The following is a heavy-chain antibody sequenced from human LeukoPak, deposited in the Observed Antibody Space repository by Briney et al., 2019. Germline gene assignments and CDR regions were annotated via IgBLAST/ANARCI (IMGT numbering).Heavy chain of an antibody. CDR1: GGSMSSYY. Sequence: SETLSLTCTVSGGSMSSYYLNWIRQPPGKGLEWIGYIYYSGSTNYNPPLKSRVTTSVDTSKNQFSLKLSSVTAADTAVYYCARERLGYYDRSGLDYWGQGTLVTVSS. J-gene: IGHJ4*02. CDR3: ARERLGYYDRSGLDY. V-gene: IGHV4-59*01. CDR2: IYYSGST. D-gene: IGHD3-22*01.